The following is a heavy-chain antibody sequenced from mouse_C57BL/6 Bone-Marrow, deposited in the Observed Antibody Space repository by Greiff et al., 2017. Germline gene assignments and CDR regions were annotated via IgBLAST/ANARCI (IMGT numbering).Heavy chain of an antibody. J-gene: IGHJ3*01. D-gene: IGHD1-1*02. Sequence: VQLQQPGAELVKPGASVKMSCKASGYTFTSYWITWVKQRPGQGLEWIGDLYPGSGSTNYNEKFKSKATLTVDTSSSTAYMQLSSLTSEDSAVYYCARYMGVPQAWFAYWGQGTLVTVSA. CDR2: LYPGSGST. CDR1: GYTFTSYW. CDR3: ARYMGVPQAWFAY. V-gene: IGHV1-55*01.